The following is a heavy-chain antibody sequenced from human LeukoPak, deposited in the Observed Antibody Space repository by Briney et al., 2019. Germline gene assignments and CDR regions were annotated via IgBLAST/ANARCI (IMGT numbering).Heavy chain of an antibody. CDR3: ARGRVATTPFDY. D-gene: IGHD5-24*01. CDR2: IIPILGIA. V-gene: IGHV1-69*04. J-gene: IGHJ4*02. CDR1: GGTFSSYA. Sequence: SVKVSCKASGGTFSSYAISWVRQAPGQGLEWMGRIIPILGIANYAQKFQGRVTITADKSTSTAYMELSSLRSEDTAVYYCARGRVATTPFDYWAREPWSPSPQ.